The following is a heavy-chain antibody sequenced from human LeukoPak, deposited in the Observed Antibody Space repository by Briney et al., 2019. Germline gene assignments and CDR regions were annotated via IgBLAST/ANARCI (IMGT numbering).Heavy chain of an antibody. J-gene: IGHJ4*02. CDR2: INPSGGST. V-gene: IGHV1-46*01. Sequence: ASVKVSCKASGYTFTSYYMHWVRQAPGQGLEWMGIINPSGGSTSYAQKFQGRVTMTRDPSPSTVYMELSSLRSEDTAVYYCARAEGVPAAGTYYFDYWGQGTLVTVSS. CDR3: ARAEGVPAAGTYYFDY. CDR1: GYTFTSYY. D-gene: IGHD2-2*01.